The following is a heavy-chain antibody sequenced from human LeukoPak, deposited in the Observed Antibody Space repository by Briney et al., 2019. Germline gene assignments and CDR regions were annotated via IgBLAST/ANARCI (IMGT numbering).Heavy chain of an antibody. CDR2: IYSGGST. CDR1: EFTVSNNY. V-gene: IGHV3-53*01. D-gene: IGHD6-19*01. CDR3: ARDQWLDY. J-gene: IGHJ4*02. Sequence: GGSLRLSCAASEFTVSNNYMTWVRQAPGKGPEWVSVIYSGGSTYYADSVKGRFTISRDNSKNTLYLQMNSLRAEDTAVYYCARDQWLDYWGRGTLVTVSS.